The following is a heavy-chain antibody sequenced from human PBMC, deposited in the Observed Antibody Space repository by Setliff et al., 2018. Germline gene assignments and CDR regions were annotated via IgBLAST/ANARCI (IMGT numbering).Heavy chain of an antibody. CDR3: ARAADSYGPPRSYMDV. Sequence: PGGSLRLSCAASGFAFGDYFMSWIREAPGKGLEWISYISSDGITIHYADSVQGRFTISRDNAKNSLYLQMNSLRAEDTAVYYCARAADSYGPPRSYMDVWGKGTTVTVSS. CDR2: ISSDGITI. V-gene: IGHV3-11*04. CDR1: GFAFGDYF. J-gene: IGHJ6*03. D-gene: IGHD5-18*01.